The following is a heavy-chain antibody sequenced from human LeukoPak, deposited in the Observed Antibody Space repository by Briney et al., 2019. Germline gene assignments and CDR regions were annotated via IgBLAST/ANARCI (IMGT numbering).Heavy chain of an antibody. CDR2: INPNSGGT. CDR1: GYTFTVYY. Sequence: WASVKVSFKASGYTFTVYYMHWVRQAPGQGLEWMGWINPNSGGTNYSQKFQGRVTMPTDTSISTAYIELSRLRSDDTAVYYCARGWAGELLNAFDIWGQGTMVTVSS. D-gene: IGHD3-10*01. V-gene: IGHV1-2*02. J-gene: IGHJ3*02. CDR3: ARGWAGELLNAFDI.